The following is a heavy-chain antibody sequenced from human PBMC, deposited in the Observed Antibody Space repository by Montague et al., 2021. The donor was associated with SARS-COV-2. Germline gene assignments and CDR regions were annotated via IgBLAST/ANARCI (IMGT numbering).Heavy chain of an antibody. V-gene: IGHV3-23*01. D-gene: IGHD2/OR15-2a*01. CDR1: GFTFSTYG. Sequence: SLRPSCAASGFTFSTYGMNCVRQAPGKGLEWVPGISSGGNKHHADSVKVRFTISRDNSRNTLYLQIHNLRAEDTAMYYCAKNFPGQFYFDDWGQGTLVAVSS. CDR3: AKNFPGQFYFDD. CDR2: ISSGGNK. J-gene: IGHJ4*02.